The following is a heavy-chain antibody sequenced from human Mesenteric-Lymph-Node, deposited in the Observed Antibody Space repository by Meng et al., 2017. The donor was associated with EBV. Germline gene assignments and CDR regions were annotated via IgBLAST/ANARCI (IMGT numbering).Heavy chain of an antibody. CDR1: GFSLTTSGVR. D-gene: IGHD5-12*01. J-gene: IGHJ4*02. CDR2: IYWDDDE. Sequence: QITLKESGPTLVKPTQTLTLARSFPGFSLTTSGVRVGWVRQPPGKALEWLALIYWDDDERYSPSLKNRLTVTKDTSKNQVVLTMTNMDPADTGTYYCAHRRREDTGYHSAFHYWGPGILVTVSS. CDR3: AHRRREDTGYHSAFHY. V-gene: IGHV2-5*02.